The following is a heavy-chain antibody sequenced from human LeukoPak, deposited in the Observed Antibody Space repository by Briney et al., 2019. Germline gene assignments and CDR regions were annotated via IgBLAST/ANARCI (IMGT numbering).Heavy chain of an antibody. J-gene: IGHJ5*02. CDR1: GYDFSGHW. Sequence: GESLKISCKGSGYDFSGHWLAWVRQLPGRGLEWMGIIYPDNSDTRYSPSFQGQVTMSADKSISTAYLHWGSLKASDTAMYYCTRLLCTSDRCAVHLDFWRHWFDPWGQGTLVTVSS. CDR3: TRLLCTSDRCAVHLDFWRHWFDP. CDR2: IYPDNSDT. V-gene: IGHV5-51*01. D-gene: IGHD3-3*01.